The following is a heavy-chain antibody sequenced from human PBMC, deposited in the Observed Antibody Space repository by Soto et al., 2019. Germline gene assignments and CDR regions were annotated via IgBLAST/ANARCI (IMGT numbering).Heavy chain of an antibody. J-gene: IGHJ6*02. CDR1: GGTFSDFT. CDR2: IIPILEAT. V-gene: IGHV1-69*01. Sequence: QVQLVQSGAEVRKPGSSVKVSCRASGGTFSDFTVTWVRQAPGQGLELMGGIIPILEATKYAQTFQDRVTFTADESTSTVFMELSSLRSEYTAVYFCANSDCGNDCQPNRAFYYFGWDVWGQGTTVPVSS. CDR3: ANSDCGNDCQPNRAFYYFGWDV. D-gene: IGHD2-21*01.